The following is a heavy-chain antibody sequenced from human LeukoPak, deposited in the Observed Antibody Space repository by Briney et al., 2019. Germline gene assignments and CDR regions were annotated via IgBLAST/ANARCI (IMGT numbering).Heavy chain of an antibody. J-gene: IGHJ4*02. CDR2: IYYSGST. D-gene: IGHD1-26*01. Sequence: PSETLSLTCTVSGGSISSSSYYWGWIRQPPGKGLEWIGSIYYSGSTYYNPSLKSRVTISVDTSKNQFSLKLSSVTAADTAVYYCARQVLVGATNFWGQGTLVTVS. V-gene: IGHV4-39*01. CDR3: ARQVLVGATNF. CDR1: GGSISSSSYY.